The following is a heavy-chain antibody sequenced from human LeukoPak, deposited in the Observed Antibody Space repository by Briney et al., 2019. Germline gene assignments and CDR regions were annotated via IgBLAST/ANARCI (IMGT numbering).Heavy chain of an antibody. CDR1: GGSISSSNW. CDR3: ARHGYITATFDY. J-gene: IGHJ4*02. D-gene: IGHD3-22*01. V-gene: IGHV4-4*02. Sequence: SGTLSLTCAVSGGSISSSNWWSWVRQPPGKGLEWIGEIYHSGSTNYNPSLKSRVTISVDTSKNQFSLKLSSVTAADTAVYYCARHGYITATFDYWGQGTLVTVSS. CDR2: IYHSGST.